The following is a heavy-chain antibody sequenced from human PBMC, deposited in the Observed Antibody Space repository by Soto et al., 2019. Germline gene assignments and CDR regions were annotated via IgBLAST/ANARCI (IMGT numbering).Heavy chain of an antibody. CDR3: AHRVLRTVFGLVTTTAIYFDF. CDR2: IYLDDDK. D-gene: IGHD3-3*01. J-gene: IGHJ4*02. V-gene: IGHV2-5*02. CDR1: GFSLTTSGVG. Sequence: QITLNESGPTVVRPTETLTLTCRFSGFSLTTSGVGVGWIRQSPGKAPEWLALIYLDDDKRYSASLKSRLTITNETSKNQVVLTVSDLDPTDTATYYCAHRVLRTVFGLVTTTAIYFDFWGQGTPVAVSS.